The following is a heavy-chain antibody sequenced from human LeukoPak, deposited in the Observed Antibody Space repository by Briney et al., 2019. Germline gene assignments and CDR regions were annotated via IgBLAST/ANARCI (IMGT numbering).Heavy chain of an antibody. CDR1: GFTFSSYA. Sequence: GGSLRLSCAASGFTFSSYAMSWVRQAPGKGLEWVSAISGSGGSTYYADSVKGRFTISRDNSKNTLYLQMNSLRAEDTAEYYCARDENPTTDYYYGMDVWGQGTTVTVSS. CDR3: ARDENPTTDYYYGMDV. D-gene: IGHD4-17*01. J-gene: IGHJ6*02. CDR2: ISGSGGST. V-gene: IGHV3-23*01.